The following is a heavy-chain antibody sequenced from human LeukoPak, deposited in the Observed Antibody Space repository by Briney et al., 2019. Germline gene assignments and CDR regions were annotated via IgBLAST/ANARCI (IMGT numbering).Heavy chain of an antibody. CDR1: GFTFNNYA. J-gene: IGHJ5*02. D-gene: IGHD3-22*01. Sequence: GGSLRLSCAASGFTFNNYAMSWVRQAPGKGPEWLSAISGSGGSTTDADSVKGRFTTSRDNSKSTLYLQMNSLRAEDAAIYYCAKIFHTDGYYLGEHLFDAWGQGTLVTVSS. V-gene: IGHV3-23*01. CDR3: AKIFHTDGYYLGEHLFDA. CDR2: ISGSGGST.